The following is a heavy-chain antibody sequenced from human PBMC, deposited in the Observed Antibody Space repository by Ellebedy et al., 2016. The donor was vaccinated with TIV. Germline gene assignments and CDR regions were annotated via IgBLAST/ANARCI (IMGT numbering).Heavy chain of an antibody. V-gene: IGHV4-34*01. Sequence: SETLSLTCAVYGGSFSGYYWSWIRQPPGKGLEWIGEINHSGSTNYNPSLKSRVTISVDTSKNQFSLKLSSVTAADTAVYYCARRGSYAYGGFDYWGQGTLATVSS. CDR2: INHSGST. CDR3: ARRGSYAYGGFDY. D-gene: IGHD2-2*01. J-gene: IGHJ4*02. CDR1: GGSFSGYY.